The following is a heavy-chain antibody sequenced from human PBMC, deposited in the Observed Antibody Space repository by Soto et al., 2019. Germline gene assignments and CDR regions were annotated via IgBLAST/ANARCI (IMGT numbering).Heavy chain of an antibody. CDR3: ARAHPGYSSGWSIDY. D-gene: IGHD6-19*01. V-gene: IGHV1-69*13. Sequence: ASVKVSCKASGGTFSSYAISWVRQAPGQGLEWMGGIIPIFGTANYAQKFQGRVTITADESTSTAYMELSSLRSEDTAVYYCARAHPGYSSGWSIDYWGQGTLVTVSS. CDR2: IIPIFGTA. CDR1: GGTFSSYA. J-gene: IGHJ4*02.